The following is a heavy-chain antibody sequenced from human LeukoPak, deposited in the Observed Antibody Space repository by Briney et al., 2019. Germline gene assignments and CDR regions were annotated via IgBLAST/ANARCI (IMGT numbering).Heavy chain of an antibody. Sequence: SVKVSCKDSGGTFSNYVISWVRQAPGQGLEWMGGIIPMFGAANYAQKFQGRVTIIADKSTSTAYMELSSLKSEDTAVYYCARDVLDYYDRSDYVTWGQGTLVTVSS. V-gene: IGHV1-69*06. J-gene: IGHJ4*02. CDR2: IIPMFGAA. CDR3: ARDVLDYYDRSDYVT. CDR1: GGTFSNYV. D-gene: IGHD3-22*01.